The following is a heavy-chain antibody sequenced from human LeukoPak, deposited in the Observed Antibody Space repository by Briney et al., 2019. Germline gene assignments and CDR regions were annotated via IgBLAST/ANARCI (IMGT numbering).Heavy chain of an antibody. J-gene: IGHJ4*02. Sequence: PSETLSLTCIVSGGSISKYYWFWIRQPPGKGLEWSGYIFYTGITNYNPSLKSRVTISVDTSKTQFSLKLSSVTAADTAVYYYSRSDVYYDFWSGYFDYWGQGTLVTVSS. CDR3: SRSDVYYDFWSGYFDY. CDR2: IFYTGIT. D-gene: IGHD3-3*01. CDR1: GGSISKYY. V-gene: IGHV4-59*01.